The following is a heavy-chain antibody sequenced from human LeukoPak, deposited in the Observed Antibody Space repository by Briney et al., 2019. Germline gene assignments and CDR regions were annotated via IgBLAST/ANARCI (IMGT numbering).Heavy chain of an antibody. V-gene: IGHV1-2*02. J-gene: IGHJ4*02. CDR2: INPNSGGT. D-gene: IGHD3-3*01. CDR3: ARVTYGYYWADH. CDR1: GYTFTGYY. Sequence: ASVKVSCKASGYTFTGYYMHWVRQAPGQGLEWMGWINPNSGGTNYAQKFQGRVTMTRDTSISTAYMELSRLRSDDTAVYYCARVTYGYYWADHWGQGTLVTVSS.